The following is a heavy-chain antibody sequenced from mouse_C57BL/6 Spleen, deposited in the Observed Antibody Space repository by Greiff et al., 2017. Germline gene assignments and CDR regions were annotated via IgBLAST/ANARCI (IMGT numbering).Heavy chain of an antibody. D-gene: IGHD1-1*01. V-gene: IGHV1-22*01. CDR3: ARTPSYYYGSSPFAY. CDR2: INPNNGGT. Sequence: VQLQQSGPELVKPGASVKMSCKASGYTFTDYNMHWVKQSHGKSLEWIGYINPNNGGTSYNQKFKGKATLTVNKSSSTAYMELRSLTSEDSAVYYCARTPSYYYGSSPFAYWGQGTLVTVSA. J-gene: IGHJ3*01. CDR1: GYTFTDYN.